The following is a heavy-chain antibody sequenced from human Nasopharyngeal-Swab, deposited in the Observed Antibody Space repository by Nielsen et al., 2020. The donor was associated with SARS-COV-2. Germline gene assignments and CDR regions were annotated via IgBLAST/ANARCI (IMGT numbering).Heavy chain of an antibody. CDR1: GFTFNSYA. J-gene: IGHJ4*02. D-gene: IGHD3-22*01. CDR3: ARDFGAYYDSSGTDY. CDR2: IWYDGSNK. Sequence: GGSLRLSCAASGFTFNSYALHWVRQAPGTGLEWVAVIWYDGSNKYYADSVKGRFTISRDNSKNTLYLQMNSLRAEDTAVYYCARDFGAYYDSSGTDYWGQGTLVTVSS. V-gene: IGHV3-33*08.